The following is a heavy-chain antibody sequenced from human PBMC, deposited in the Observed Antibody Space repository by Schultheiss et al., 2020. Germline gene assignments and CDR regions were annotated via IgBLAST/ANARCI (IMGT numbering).Heavy chain of an antibody. D-gene: IGHD5-12*01. V-gene: IGHV5-51*01. CDR2: IYPGDSDT. CDR3: ARQEVATALNWGAFDY. J-gene: IGHJ4*02. Sequence: GESLKISCKGSGYSFTSYWIGWVRQMPGKGLEWMGIIYPGDSDTRYSPSFQGQVTISADKSISTAYLQWSSLKASDTAMYYCARQEVATALNWGAFDYWGKGTLVTVSS. CDR1: GYSFTSYW.